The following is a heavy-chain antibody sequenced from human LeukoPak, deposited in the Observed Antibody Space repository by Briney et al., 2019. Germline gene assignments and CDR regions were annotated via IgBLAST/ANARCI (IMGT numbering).Heavy chain of an antibody. D-gene: IGHD5-12*01. CDR3: ARRGYSGYEDVYYFDY. Sequence: PSETLSLTCTVSGGSISSGGYYWSWIRQHPGKGLEWIGYIYYSGSTYYNPSLKSRVTISVDRSKNQFSLKLSSVTAADTAVYYCARRGYSGYEDVYYFDYWGQGTLVTVSS. CDR2: IYYSGST. V-gene: IGHV4-31*03. J-gene: IGHJ4*02. CDR1: GGSISSGGYY.